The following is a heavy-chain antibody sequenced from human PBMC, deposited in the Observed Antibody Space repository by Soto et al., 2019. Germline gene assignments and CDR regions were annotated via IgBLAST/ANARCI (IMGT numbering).Heavy chain of an antibody. CDR3: ARALIRGVIPSFPDY. CDR1: GCTFTSYG. V-gene: IGHV1-18*01. CDR2: ISAYYGNT. J-gene: IGHJ4*02. Sequence: QVPLVQSGAEVKKPGASVKDSCRASGCTFTSYGISWVRQAPGQGLEWLGWISAYYGNTNYAQKLQGRVTMTTDTSTSTAYMELRSLRSDDTAVYYCARALIRGVIPSFPDYWGQGTLVSVSS. D-gene: IGHD3-10*01.